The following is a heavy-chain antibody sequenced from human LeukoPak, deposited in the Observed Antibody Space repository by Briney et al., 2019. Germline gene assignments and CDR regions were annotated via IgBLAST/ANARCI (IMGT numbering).Heavy chain of an antibody. D-gene: IGHD6-19*01. Sequence: SETLSLTCTVSGGSISSYYWSWIRQPPGKGLEWIGYIYYSGSTNDNPSLKSRVTISVDTSKNQFSLKLSSVTAADTAVYYCARAGAVADPYYYYGMDVWGQGTTVTVSS. CDR2: IYYSGST. CDR3: ARAGAVADPYYYYGMDV. V-gene: IGHV4-59*01. CDR1: GGSISSYY. J-gene: IGHJ6*02.